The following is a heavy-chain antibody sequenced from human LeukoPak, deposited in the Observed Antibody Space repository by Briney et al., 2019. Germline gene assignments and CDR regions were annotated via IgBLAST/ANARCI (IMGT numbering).Heavy chain of an antibody. J-gene: IGHJ4*02. CDR3: ARDGDFWSGHDY. CDR1: GGSISSSSYY. Sequence: KPSETLSLTCAVSGGSISSSSYYWGWIRQPPGKGLEWIGSIYYSGSTYYNPSLKSRVTISVDTSKNQFSLKLSSVTAADTAVYYCARDGDFWSGHDYWGQGTLVTVSS. D-gene: IGHD3-3*01. CDR2: IYYSGST. V-gene: IGHV4-39*07.